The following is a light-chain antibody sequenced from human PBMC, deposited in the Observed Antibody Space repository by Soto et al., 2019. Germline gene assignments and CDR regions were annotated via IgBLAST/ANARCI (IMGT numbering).Light chain of an antibody. V-gene: IGKV3-20*01. CDR3: QQYGSSPSWT. J-gene: IGKJ1*01. CDR2: GAS. Sequence: EIVLTQSPATLSLSPGERATLSCRVSQSVSSYLAWYQQKPGQAPRLLIYGASSRATGIPDRFSGSGSGTDFTLTISRLEPEDFAVYYCQQYGSSPSWTFGQGTKV. CDR1: QSVSSY.